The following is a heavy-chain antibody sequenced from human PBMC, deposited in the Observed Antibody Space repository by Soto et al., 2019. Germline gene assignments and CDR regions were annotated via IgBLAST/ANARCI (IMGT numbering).Heavy chain of an antibody. V-gene: IGHV1-3*01. CDR2: INPDNGNT. D-gene: IGHD6-19*01. CDR3: ASGEYASGWYS. Sequence: ASLKVSCKASGYICTRYAMHWVRQAPGQRFEWMGWINPDNGNTKYSEKVRGRVTFTRDTSASTAYLEVRSLRSEDTAVYFCASGEYASGWYSWGQGTLVTVSS. CDR1: GYICTRYA. J-gene: IGHJ4*02.